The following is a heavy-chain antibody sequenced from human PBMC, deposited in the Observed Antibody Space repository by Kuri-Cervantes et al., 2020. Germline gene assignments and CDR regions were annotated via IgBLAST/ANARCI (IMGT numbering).Heavy chain of an antibody. D-gene: IGHD2-15*01. V-gene: IGHV1-2*02. CDR1: GYTSTSYG. J-gene: IGHJ6*02. CDR2: INPNSGGT. CDR3: ARGGADIVVAGYGIDV. Sequence: ASAQASCKASGYTSTSYGISWVRQAPGQGLEWMGWINPNSGGTNYAQKFQGRVTMTRDTSISAAYLELNRLRSDDTAVYYCARGGADIVVAGYGIDVWGQGTMVTVSS.